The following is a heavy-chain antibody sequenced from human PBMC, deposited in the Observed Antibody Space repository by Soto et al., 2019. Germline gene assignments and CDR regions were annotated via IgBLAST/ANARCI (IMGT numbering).Heavy chain of an antibody. D-gene: IGHD2-15*01. CDR1: GFTFDNYA. V-gene: IGHV3-9*01. CDR3: AKDLTRPIDGSLDY. Sequence: EVQLVESGGGVVQPGRSLRLSCAASGFTFDNYAIHWVRQAPGKGLEWVSGISWNSGNIVYADSVKGRFTISRDNAKNALYLQMNSLRVEDTALYYCAKDLTRPIDGSLDYWGQGTRVTVSS. CDR2: ISWNSGNI. J-gene: IGHJ4*02.